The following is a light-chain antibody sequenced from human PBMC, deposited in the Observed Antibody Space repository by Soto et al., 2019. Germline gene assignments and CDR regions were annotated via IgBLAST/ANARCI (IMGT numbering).Light chain of an antibody. Sequence: QSVLTQPPSVSGSPGQSVTISCTGTTSDVGSYNRVSWYQQPPGTAPKLIIFEDSNRPSGIPDRFSGSKSGNTASLTISGLQAEDEADYYCSSYTSRSACVLFGGGTKPTVL. V-gene: IGLV2-18*02. CDR3: SSYTSRSACVL. CDR2: EDS. CDR1: TSDVGSYNR. J-gene: IGLJ2*01.